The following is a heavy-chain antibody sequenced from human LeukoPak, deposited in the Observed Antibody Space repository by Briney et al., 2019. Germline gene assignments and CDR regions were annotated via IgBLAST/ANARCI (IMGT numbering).Heavy chain of an antibody. Sequence: GGSLRLSCAASGFIFSSYAIHWVRQAPGKGLEYVSAISRNGLTTYYADSVKGRFTISRDNSKNTVYLQMDCLRAEDMAVYYCARAKYYDFWSGYPPSPSFDYWGQGTLVTVSS. CDR2: ISRNGLTT. D-gene: IGHD3-3*01. V-gene: IGHV3-64*02. CDR1: GFIFSSYA. J-gene: IGHJ4*02. CDR3: ARAKYYDFWSGYPPSPSFDY.